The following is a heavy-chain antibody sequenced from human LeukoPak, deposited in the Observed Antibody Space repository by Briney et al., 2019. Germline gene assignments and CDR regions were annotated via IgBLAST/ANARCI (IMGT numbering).Heavy chain of an antibody. CDR3: AKDQQAVSAAYYFDS. CDR1: GFTFSSYA. V-gene: IGHV3-30-3*02. CDR2: ISYDGSNK. J-gene: IGHJ4*02. Sequence: GGSLRLSCAASGFTFSSYAMHWVRQAPGKGLEWVAVISYDGSNKYYADSVKGRFTISRDNSKNTLYLQMNSLRVEDTAVYYCAKDQQAVSAAYYFDSWGQGTLVTASS. D-gene: IGHD2-2*01.